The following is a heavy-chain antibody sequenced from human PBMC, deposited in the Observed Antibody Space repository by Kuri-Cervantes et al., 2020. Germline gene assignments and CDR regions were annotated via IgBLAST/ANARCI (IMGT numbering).Heavy chain of an antibody. D-gene: IGHD3-3*01. Sequence: SETLSLTCAVYGGSFSGYYWGWIRQPPGKGLEWIGSIYHSGSTYYNPSLKSRVTISVDTSKNQFSLKLSSVTAADTAVYYCARLQGSYNFWSGYYPYYYYMDVWGKETTVTVSS. CDR2: IYHSGST. V-gene: IGHV4-38-2*01. CDR1: GGSFSGYY. J-gene: IGHJ6*03. CDR3: ARLQGSYNFWSGYYPYYYYMDV.